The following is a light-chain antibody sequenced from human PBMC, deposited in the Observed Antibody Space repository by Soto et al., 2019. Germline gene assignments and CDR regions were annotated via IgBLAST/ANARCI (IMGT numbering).Light chain of an antibody. Sequence: MGTRLHLAARPVTQAQRATLSCRASQSVSSWLAWYQQKPGQAPRLLIYCASSRAAGIPDRFSGSGSGTDFTLTISRLEPEDFAVYYCHHSGSLRHTFGQGTNLDIK. CDR2: CAS. CDR3: HHSGSLRHT. V-gene: IGKV3-20*01. CDR1: QSVSSW. J-gene: IGKJ2*01.